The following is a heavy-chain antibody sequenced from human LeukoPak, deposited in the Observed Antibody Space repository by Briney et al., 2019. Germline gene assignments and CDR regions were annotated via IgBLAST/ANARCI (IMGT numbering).Heavy chain of an antibody. V-gene: IGHV3-23*01. Sequence: GGSLRLSCAASGFTFSSYAMSWVRQAPGKGLEWVSAISGSGGSTYYADSVKGRFTISRDNSKNTLYLQMNSLRAEDTAVYYCAKVTYMVRARFIDYWGQGTLVTVSS. CDR1: GFTFSSYA. J-gene: IGHJ4*02. CDR3: AKVTYMVRARFIDY. D-gene: IGHD3-10*01. CDR2: ISGSGGST.